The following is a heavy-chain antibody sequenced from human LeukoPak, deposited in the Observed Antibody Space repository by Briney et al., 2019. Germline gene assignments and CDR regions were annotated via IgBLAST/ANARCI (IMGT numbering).Heavy chain of an antibody. V-gene: IGHV3-74*01. D-gene: IGHD4-17*01. CDR1: GFTFSSYW. J-gene: IGHJ4*02. CDR2: INSDGSST. Sequence: GGFLRLSCAASGFTFSSYWMHWVRHAPGKGLVWVSRINSDGSSTSYADSVKGRFTISRDSAKNTLYLQMNTLRAEDTAVYYCAREIRATFDYWGQGTLVTVSS. CDR3: AREIRATFDY.